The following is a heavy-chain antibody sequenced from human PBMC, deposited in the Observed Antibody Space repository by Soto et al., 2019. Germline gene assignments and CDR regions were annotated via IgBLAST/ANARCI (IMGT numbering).Heavy chain of an antibody. CDR1: GGGNLRDYR. CDR3: ARDLDMSSGWPRHRGYYYGMDV. J-gene: IGHJ6*02. Sequence: ASVKVSCKASGGGNLRDYRTTWVRRAPGQGLEWMGGIIPKLGSANYAQNFQGRVTVTTDESTSTAYMELSRLRSDDTAVYYCARDLDMSSGWPRHRGYYYGMDVWGQGTTVTVSS. CDR2: IIPKLGSA. V-gene: IGHV1-69*16. D-gene: IGHD6-19*01.